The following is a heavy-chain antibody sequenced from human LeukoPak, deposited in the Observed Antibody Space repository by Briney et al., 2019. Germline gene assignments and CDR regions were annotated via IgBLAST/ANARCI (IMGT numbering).Heavy chain of an antibody. CDR1: GYSISSGYY. D-gene: IGHD6-19*01. V-gene: IGHV4-38-2*02. Sequence: SETLSLTCIVSGYSISSGYYWGWIRQPPGKGLEWIASIYHSGSTYYNSSLTSRVTISVDTSKNQFSLKLSSVTVADTAVYYCARWIEYSTGWYFDYWGQGTLVTVSS. CDR3: ARWIEYSTGWYFDY. J-gene: IGHJ4*02. CDR2: IYHSGST.